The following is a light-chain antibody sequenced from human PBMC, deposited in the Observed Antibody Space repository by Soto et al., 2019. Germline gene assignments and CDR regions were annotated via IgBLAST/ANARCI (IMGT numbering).Light chain of an antibody. V-gene: IGKV1-13*02. CDR2: DVS. CDR1: QDIRGA. Sequence: AIQLTQSPSSLSASVGDRVTITCRASQDIRGALAWYQQKPGKPPKLLIFDVSSLQSGVPSRFSGSGSGTDFTLPISSLQAEDFATYYCQQFNTYPITFGQGTRLEIK. CDR3: QQFNTYPIT. J-gene: IGKJ5*01.